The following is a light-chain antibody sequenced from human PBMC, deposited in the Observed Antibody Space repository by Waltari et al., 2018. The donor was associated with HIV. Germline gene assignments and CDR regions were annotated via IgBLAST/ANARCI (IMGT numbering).Light chain of an antibody. CDR2: QDR. Sequence: SYDLTQPPSVSVSPGQTASITCSGDKLGDKYASWYQQKAGQSPVLVIFQDRQRPSGTPGRFSGSNAGNTATLTISGTQAMDEADYYCQAWDSNTAHVLFGGVTKVTVL. V-gene: IGLV3-1*01. CDR3: QAWDSNTAHVL. CDR1: KLGDKY. J-gene: IGLJ2*01.